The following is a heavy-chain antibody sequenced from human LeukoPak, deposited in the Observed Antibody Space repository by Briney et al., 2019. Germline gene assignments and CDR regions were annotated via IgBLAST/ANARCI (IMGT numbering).Heavy chain of an antibody. V-gene: IGHV4-59*01. Sequence: PSETLSLTCTASGGSMSSYYWSWIRLPPGKGPEWIAFTYHSGDTNYNPSLKSRVTISVDTSKNQFSLKMTPVTAADTAVYYCSRSGTYAGGWYNYFVHWGQGSLVTVSS. J-gene: IGHJ4*02. CDR3: SRSGTYAGGWYNYFVH. D-gene: IGHD6-19*01. CDR2: TYHSGDT. CDR1: GGSMSSYY.